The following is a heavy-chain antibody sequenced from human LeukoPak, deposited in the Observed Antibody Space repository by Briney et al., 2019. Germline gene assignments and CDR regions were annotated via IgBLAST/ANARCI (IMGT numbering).Heavy chain of an antibody. D-gene: IGHD3-3*01. Sequence: PGGSLRLSCAASGFTFSSYAMSWVRQAPGKGLEWVSAISGSGGSTYYADSVKGRFTISRVNSKNTLYLQMNSLRAEDTAVYYCAKALGFLEWLSLDYWGQGTLVTVSS. CDR2: ISGSGGST. CDR1: GFTFSSYA. CDR3: AKALGFLEWLSLDY. J-gene: IGHJ4*02. V-gene: IGHV3-23*01.